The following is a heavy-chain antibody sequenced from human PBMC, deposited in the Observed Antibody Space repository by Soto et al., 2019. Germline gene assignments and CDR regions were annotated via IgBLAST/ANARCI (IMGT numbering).Heavy chain of an antibody. V-gene: IGHV2-5*02. CDR3: AHSRCGGDCLQSYSSHYYYGMDV. Sequence: QITLKESGPSLVKPTQTLTLTCTFSGFSLSTGGVGVGWIRQPPGKALEWLALIYWDDDKRYSPSLRSRLTVTKDTPKTQVVLTRTNMDPVDTATYYCAHSRCGGDCLQSYSSHYYYGMDVWGQGTTVTVSS. D-gene: IGHD2-21*02. CDR1: GFSLSTGGVG. CDR2: IYWDDDK. J-gene: IGHJ6*02.